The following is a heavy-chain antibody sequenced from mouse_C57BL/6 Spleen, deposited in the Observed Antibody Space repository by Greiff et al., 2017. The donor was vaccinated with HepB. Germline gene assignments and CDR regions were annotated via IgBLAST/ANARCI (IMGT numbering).Heavy chain of an antibody. CDR3: ERTGMDY. J-gene: IGHJ2*01. Sequence: LQESGAELVRPGTSVKVSCKASGYAFTNYLIEWVKQRPGQGLEWIGVINPGSGGTNYNEKFKGKATLTADKSASTAYMQLSSLTSEDSEVYSCERTGMDYWGQGTTLTVSS. CDR2: INPGSGGT. CDR1: GYAFTNYL. V-gene: IGHV1-54*01.